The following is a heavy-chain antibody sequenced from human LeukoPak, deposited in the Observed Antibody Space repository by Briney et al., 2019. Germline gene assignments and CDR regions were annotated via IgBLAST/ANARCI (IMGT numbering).Heavy chain of an antibody. J-gene: IGHJ4*02. CDR3: TRDADPIELKDY. V-gene: IGHV3-21*06. CDR1: GFIFSSYT. D-gene: IGHD3-10*01. CDR2: ITGSSYDI. Sequence: PGGSLGLSCAASGFIFSSYTMNWVRQAPGKGLEWVSSITGSSYDIYYADSVRGRFTISRDNAKNSLFLQMNSLRAEDTALYYCTRDADPIELKDYWGQGTLVTVSS.